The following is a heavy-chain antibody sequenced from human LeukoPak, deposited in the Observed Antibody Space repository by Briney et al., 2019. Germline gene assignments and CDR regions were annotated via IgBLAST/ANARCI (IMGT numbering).Heavy chain of an antibody. CDR3: ARDYVDNYDFWSGYYSSGGYYYGMDV. V-gene: IGHV3-21*01. CDR1: GFTFSSHS. Sequence: GGSLRLSCAASGFTFSSHSMNWVRQAPGKGLEWDSSISTSSSYIYYADSVKGRVTISRANAKISMYLQMNSLRAEDTAVYYCARDYVDNYDFWSGYYSSGGYYYGMDVWGQGTTVTVSS. D-gene: IGHD3-3*01. J-gene: IGHJ6*02. CDR2: ISTSSSYI.